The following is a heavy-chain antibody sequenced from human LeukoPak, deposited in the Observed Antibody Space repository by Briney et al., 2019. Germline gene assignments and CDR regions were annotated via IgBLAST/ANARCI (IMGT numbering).Heavy chain of an antibody. CDR2: IYTSGRT. CDR1: GGSISSYY. D-gene: IGHD1-26*01. Sequence: SSETLSLTCTVSGGSISSYYWSWIRQPAGKGLEWIGRIYTSGRTNYNPSLKSRVTMSVDTSKNQFSLKLSSVTAADTDVSYCARRSGSYDAFDILGQGTMVTVSS. CDR3: ARRSGSYDAFDI. J-gene: IGHJ3*02. V-gene: IGHV4-4*07.